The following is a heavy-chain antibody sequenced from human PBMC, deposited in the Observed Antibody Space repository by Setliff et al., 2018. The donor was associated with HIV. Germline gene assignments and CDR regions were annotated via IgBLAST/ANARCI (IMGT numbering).Heavy chain of an antibody. Sequence: PSETLSLTCAVYGDSFSGNYWSWIRQPAGKGLEWIGQIHISGTANYNPSLKSRVTISIDTSKHQFSLKLSSVTAADTAVYYCARNSFTVTFYYYMDVWGKGTTVTAP. CDR1: GDSFSGNY. CDR2: IHISGTA. V-gene: IGHV4-59*10. CDR3: ARNSFTVTFYYYMDV. D-gene: IGHD4-4*01. J-gene: IGHJ6*03.